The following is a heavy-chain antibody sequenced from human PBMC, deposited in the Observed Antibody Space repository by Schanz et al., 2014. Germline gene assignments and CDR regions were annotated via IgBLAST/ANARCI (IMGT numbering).Heavy chain of an antibody. J-gene: IGHJ6*02. CDR3: ARRVPYSFGLDV. CDR2: IKHDGSEK. V-gene: IGHV3-7*03. D-gene: IGHD1-1*01. CDR1: GFTFSNYW. Sequence: EVQLVESGGGLVKSGGSLRLSCAASGFTFSNYWMSWVRQAPGKGLEWVAYIKHDGSEKYHVDSVKGRFTISRDNAKGSVYLQMNSLRDEDTAMYYCARRVPYSFGLDVWGQGATVTVSS.